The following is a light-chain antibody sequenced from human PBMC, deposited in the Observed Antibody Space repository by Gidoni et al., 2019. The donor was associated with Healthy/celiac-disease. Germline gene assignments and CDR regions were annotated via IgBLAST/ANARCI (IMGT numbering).Light chain of an antibody. CDR1: QSVSSSY. J-gene: IGKJ2*01. CDR2: GAS. CDR3: QQYGSSPPLT. Sequence: EIVLTQSPGTLSLSPGERATLSCRASQSVSSSYLAWYQQKPGQAPRLLIYGASSRATGLPDRFSGSRSGTDFTLTISRLEPEDFAVYYCQQYGSSPPLTFGQGTKLEIK. V-gene: IGKV3-20*01.